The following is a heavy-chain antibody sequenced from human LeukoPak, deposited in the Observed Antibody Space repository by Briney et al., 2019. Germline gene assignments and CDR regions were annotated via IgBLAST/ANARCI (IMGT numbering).Heavy chain of an antibody. V-gene: IGHV3-30*02. CDR1: GFTFSSYS. J-gene: IGHJ6*03. Sequence: GGSLRLSCAASGFTFSSYSMNWVRQAPGKGLEWVAFIRYDGSNKYYADSVKGRFTISRDNSKSTLYLQMNSLRAEDTAVYYCAKSGKWDYYYMDVWGKGTTVTISS. CDR3: AKSGKWDYYYMDV. D-gene: IGHD1-26*01. CDR2: IRYDGSNK.